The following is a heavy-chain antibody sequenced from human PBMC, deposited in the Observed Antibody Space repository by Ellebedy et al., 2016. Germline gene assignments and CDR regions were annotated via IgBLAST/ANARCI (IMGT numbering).Heavy chain of an antibody. J-gene: IGHJ4*02. V-gene: IGHV3-74*01. CDR3: AKCRHINGCLLDY. D-gene: IGHD6-19*01. CDR2: IKSDGSLI. Sequence: GGSLRLSCAASGFTFSSYWMHWVRQAPGKGLVWVSRIKSDGSLISYANSVKGRFTISRDSSKNTLYLDMDSRRAEDTAIYYCAKCRHINGCLLDYWGQGTMVAVS. CDR1: GFTFSSYW.